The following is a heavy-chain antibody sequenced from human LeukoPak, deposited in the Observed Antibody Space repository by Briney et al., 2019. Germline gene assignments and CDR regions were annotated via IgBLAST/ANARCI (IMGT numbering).Heavy chain of an antibody. V-gene: IGHV4-34*01. CDR1: GGSFSGYY. J-gene: IGHJ4*02. CDR3: ARGRGVVVPAADYY. Sequence: PSETLSLTCAVYGGSFSGYYWSWIRQPPGKGLEWIGEINHSGSTNYNPSLKSRVTISVDTSKNQFSLKLSSVTAADTAVYYCARGRGVVVPAADYYWGQGTLVTVSS. D-gene: IGHD2-2*01. CDR2: INHSGST.